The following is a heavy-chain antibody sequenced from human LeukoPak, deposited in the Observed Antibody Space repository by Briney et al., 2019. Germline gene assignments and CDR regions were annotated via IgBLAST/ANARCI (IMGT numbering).Heavy chain of an antibody. D-gene: IGHD2-2*02. Sequence: ASVKVSCKASGYTFTSYDINWVRQATGQGLEWMGWMNPNSGNTGYAQKFQGRVTMTRNTPISTAYMELSSLRSEDTAVYYCARGSRYCSSTSCYMGWGYYYYGMDVWGQGTTVTVSS. V-gene: IGHV1-8*01. J-gene: IGHJ6*02. CDR1: GYTFTSYD. CDR3: ARGSRYCSSTSCYMGWGYYYYGMDV. CDR2: MNPNSGNT.